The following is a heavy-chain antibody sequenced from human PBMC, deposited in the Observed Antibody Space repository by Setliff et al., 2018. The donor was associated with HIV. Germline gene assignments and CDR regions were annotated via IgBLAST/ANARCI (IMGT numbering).Heavy chain of an antibody. V-gene: IGHV3-30*18. CDR3: AKLQEGHVYSHYDS. J-gene: IGHJ4*02. CDR1: GGSISSNW. Sequence: LTCAVSGGSISSNWWSWVRQAPGKGLEWVAVMSIHGNVIIYADSVKGRLTISRDNSQNALYLHMNSLRAEDTAVYYCAKLQEGHVYSHYDSWGQGTLVTVSS. CDR2: MSIHGNVI. D-gene: IGHD2-21*01.